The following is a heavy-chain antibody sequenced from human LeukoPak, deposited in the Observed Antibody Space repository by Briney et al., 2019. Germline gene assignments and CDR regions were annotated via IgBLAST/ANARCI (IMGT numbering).Heavy chain of an antibody. CDR3: ATDSYVSGSYYRLFY. D-gene: IGHD3-10*01. CDR2: INSDGGTT. J-gene: IGHJ4*02. CDR1: GFTFCTYW. Sequence: GGSLRLSCGASGFTFCTYWMHWLRQAPGKGLVWVSGINSDGGTTTYADSVKGRFTISRDNAKNTLYLQMNNLRAEDTAIYYCATDSYVSGSYYRLFYWGQGTLVTVSS. V-gene: IGHV3-74*01.